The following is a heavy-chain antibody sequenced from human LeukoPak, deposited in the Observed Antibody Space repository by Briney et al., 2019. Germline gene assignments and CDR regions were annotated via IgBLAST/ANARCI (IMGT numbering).Heavy chain of an antibody. CDR1: GFTFSSYA. CDR3: ARVTDYDSSGCDY. Sequence: GGSLRLSCAASGFTFSSYAMSWVRQAPGKGLEWVAVIWYDGSNKYYADSVKGRFTISRDNSKNTLYLQMNSLRAEDTAVYYCARVTDYDSSGCDYWGQGTLVTVSS. V-gene: IGHV3-33*08. J-gene: IGHJ4*02. CDR2: IWYDGSNK. D-gene: IGHD3-22*01.